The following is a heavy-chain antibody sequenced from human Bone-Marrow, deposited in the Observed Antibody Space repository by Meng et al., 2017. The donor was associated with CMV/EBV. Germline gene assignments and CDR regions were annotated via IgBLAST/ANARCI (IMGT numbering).Heavy chain of an antibody. CDR2: IKQDGSEK. CDR3: ARDREYYDFWSGYDY. CDR1: GFTFSSYW. D-gene: IGHD3-3*01. J-gene: IGHJ4*02. V-gene: IGHV3-7*01. Sequence: GESLKISCAASGFTFSSYWMSWVRQAPGKGLEWVANIKQDGSEKYYVDSVKGRFTISRDNAKNSLYLQMNSLRAEDTAVYYCARDREYYDFWSGYDYWGQGKLVTVSS.